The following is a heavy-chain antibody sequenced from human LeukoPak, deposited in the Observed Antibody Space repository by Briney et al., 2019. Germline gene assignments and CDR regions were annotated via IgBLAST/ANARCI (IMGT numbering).Heavy chain of an antibody. V-gene: IGHV1-18*01. Sequence: ASVKVSCKASGYTFTSYGISWVRQAPGQGLEWMGWISAYNGNTNYAQKLQGRVTMTTDTSTSTAYMELSSLRSEDTAVYYCASPAHYDFWSGLLFDIWGQGTMVTVSS. CDR2: ISAYNGNT. CDR3: ASPAHYDFWSGLLFDI. D-gene: IGHD3-3*01. J-gene: IGHJ3*02. CDR1: GYTFTSYG.